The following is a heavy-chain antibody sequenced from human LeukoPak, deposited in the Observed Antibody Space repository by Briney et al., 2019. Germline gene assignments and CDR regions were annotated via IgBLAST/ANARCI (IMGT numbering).Heavy chain of an antibody. J-gene: IGHJ4*02. CDR2: IKQDGSDK. CDR1: GFIFSNHW. D-gene: IGHD2-2*01. CDR3: ATYCSSTSCQAL. Sequence: PGGSLRLSCGASGFIFSNHWMSWVGQAPGKGLEGVANIKQDGSDKYYVDSVKGRFIISRDNARNSTYLQMNSLRADDTAVYYCATYCSSTSCQALWGQGTLVTVSS. V-gene: IGHV3-7*01.